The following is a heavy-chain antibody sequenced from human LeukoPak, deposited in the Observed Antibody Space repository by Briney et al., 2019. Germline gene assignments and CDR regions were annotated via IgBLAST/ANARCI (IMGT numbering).Heavy chain of an antibody. V-gene: IGHV3-53*01. J-gene: IGHJ4*02. CDR1: GFTVSSNY. CDR3: ARYYYYDSSTYYHHFDY. CDR2: IYTGGTT. D-gene: IGHD3-22*01. Sequence: GRSLRLSCAASGFTVSSNYMSWVRQAPGKGLEWVSVIYTGGTTYYADSVKGRFTISRDNSKNTLYLQMNSLRAEDTAVYYCARYYYYDSSTYYHHFDYWGQGTLVTVSS.